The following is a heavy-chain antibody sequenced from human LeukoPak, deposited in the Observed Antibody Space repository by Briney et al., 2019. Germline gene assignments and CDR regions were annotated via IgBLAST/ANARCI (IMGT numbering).Heavy chain of an antibody. J-gene: IGHJ3*02. V-gene: IGHV4-39*07. CDR2: IYYSGST. D-gene: IGHD2-15*01. Sequence: PSETLSLTCTVSGGSISSSSYYWGWIRQPPGKGLEWIGSIYYSGSTYYNPSLKGRVTISVDTSKNQFSLKLSSVTAADTAVYYCARVRIVVVVAATSAFDIWGQGTMVTVSS. CDR3: ARVRIVVVVAATSAFDI. CDR1: GGSISSSSYY.